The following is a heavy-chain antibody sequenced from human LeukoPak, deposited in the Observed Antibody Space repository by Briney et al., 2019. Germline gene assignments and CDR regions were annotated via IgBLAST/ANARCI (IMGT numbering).Heavy chain of an antibody. V-gene: IGHV1-69*13. J-gene: IGHJ4*02. CDR1: AGSFSYYA. Sequence: GASVKVSCKASAGSFSYYAMNWVRQAPGQGLEWMGEIIPVFGPAKYAQRFQGRVTITADESTRTVHMELSSLRSDDTAVYYCARYGDYGLWGFDYWGQGTLVTVSS. CDR3: ARYGDYGLWGFDY. D-gene: IGHD4-17*01. CDR2: IIPVFGPA.